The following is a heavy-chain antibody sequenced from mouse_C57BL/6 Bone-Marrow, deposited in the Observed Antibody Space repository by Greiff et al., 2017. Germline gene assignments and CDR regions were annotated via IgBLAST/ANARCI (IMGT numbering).Heavy chain of an antibody. Sequence: EVKLVESGAGLVKPGGSLKLSCAASGFTFSSYAMSWVRQTPEKRLEWVATISDGGSYTYYPDNVKGRFTISRDNAKNNLYLQMSHLKSEDTAMYYCARAPYYYGSRAMDYWGQGTSVTVSS. CDR1: GFTFSSYA. V-gene: IGHV5-4*03. D-gene: IGHD1-1*01. CDR2: ISDGGSYT. CDR3: ARAPYYYGSRAMDY. J-gene: IGHJ4*01.